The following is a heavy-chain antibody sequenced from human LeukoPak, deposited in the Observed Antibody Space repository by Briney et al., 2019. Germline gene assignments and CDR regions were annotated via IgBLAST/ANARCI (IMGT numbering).Heavy chain of an antibody. CDR2: ISSSSSTM. V-gene: IGHV3-48*01. Sequence: SGGSLRLSCAASGFTFSSYSMSWVRQAPGKGLEWVSYISSSSSTMYYADSVKGRFTISRDNAKNSLYLQMNSLRAEDTAVYYCARDHQPPGAFDIWGQGTMVTVSS. CDR3: ARDHQPPGAFDI. D-gene: IGHD2-2*01. CDR1: GFTFSSYS. J-gene: IGHJ3*02.